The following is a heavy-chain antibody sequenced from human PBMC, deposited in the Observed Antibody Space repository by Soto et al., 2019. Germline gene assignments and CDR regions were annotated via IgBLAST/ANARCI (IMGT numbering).Heavy chain of an antibody. D-gene: IGHD3-22*01. CDR2: INHSGST. J-gene: IGHJ6*02. Sequence: PSETLSLTCAVYGGSFSGYYWSWIRQPPGKGLEWIGEINHSGSTNYNPSLKSRVTISVDTSKNQFSLKLSSVTAADTAVYYCARGKTRGGYPYHYYYYGMDVWGQGTTVTVSS. CDR3: ARGKTRGGYPYHYYYYGMDV. CDR1: GGSFSGYY. V-gene: IGHV4-34*01.